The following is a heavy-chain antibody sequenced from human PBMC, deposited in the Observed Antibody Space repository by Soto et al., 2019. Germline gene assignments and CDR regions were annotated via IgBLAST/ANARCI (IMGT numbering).Heavy chain of an antibody. V-gene: IGHV3-30*18. D-gene: IGHD5-18*01. J-gene: IGHJ4*02. CDR3: AKDGPRGYSYGSPGY. CDR1: VFTFISYG. Sequence: PGGALRLSCASSVFTFISYGMHWVRQAPGKGLEWVAVISYDGSNKYYADSVKGRFTISRDNSKNTLYLQMNSLRAEDTAVYYCAKDGPRGYSYGSPGYWGQGTLVTVSS. CDR2: ISYDGSNK.